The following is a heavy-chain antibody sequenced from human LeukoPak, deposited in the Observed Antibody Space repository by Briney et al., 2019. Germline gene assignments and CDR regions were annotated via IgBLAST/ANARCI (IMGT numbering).Heavy chain of an antibody. D-gene: IGHD1-20*01. CDR3: ARAPTARITGTQGGDY. CDR2: INPNSGGT. V-gene: IGHV1-2*02. J-gene: IGHJ4*02. Sequence: EASVKVSCKASGYTFTGYYMHWVRQAPGQGLEWMGWINPNSGGTNYAQKFQGRVTMTRDTSISTAYMELSRLRSDDTAVYYCARAPTARITGTQGGDYWGQGTLVTVSS. CDR1: GYTFTGYY.